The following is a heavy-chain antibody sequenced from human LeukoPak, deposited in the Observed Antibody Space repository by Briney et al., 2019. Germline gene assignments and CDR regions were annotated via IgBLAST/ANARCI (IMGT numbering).Heavy chain of an antibody. CDR1: GDTFTIND. CDR2: MNPNSGNT. Sequence: ASVKVSCKASGDTFTINDTNWVRQATGQGLEWMGWMNPNSGNTGYAQKFQGRVTMTRNTSISTSYMELTNLRSEDTAVYYCARVTAAGTWAFDIWGQGTTVTVSS. V-gene: IGHV1-8*01. J-gene: IGHJ3*02. CDR3: ARVTAAGTWAFDI. D-gene: IGHD6-13*01.